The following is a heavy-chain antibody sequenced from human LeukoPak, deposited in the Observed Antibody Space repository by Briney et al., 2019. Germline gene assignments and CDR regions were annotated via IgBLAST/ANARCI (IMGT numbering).Heavy chain of an antibody. CDR3: ARAYHYNTGGYYGDS. Sequence: KDRESLKISCKGSGYSFTSYWIGWVRQMSGKGLEWMGIIYPGDSDTRYGPSFQGQVTISADKSISTAYLQWNSLEASDTAIYYCARAYHYNTGGYYGDSWGQGTLVTVSS. D-gene: IGHD3-22*01. CDR1: GYSFTSYW. V-gene: IGHV5-51*01. J-gene: IGHJ4*02. CDR2: IYPGDSDT.